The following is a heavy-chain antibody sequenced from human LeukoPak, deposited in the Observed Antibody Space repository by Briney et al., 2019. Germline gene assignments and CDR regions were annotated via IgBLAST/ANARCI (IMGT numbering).Heavy chain of an antibody. V-gene: IGHV3-23*01. Sequence: GGSLRLSCAASGFTFSSYAMSWVRRAPGKGLEWVSAISGSGGSTYYADSVKGRFTISRDNSKNTLYLQMNSLRAEDTAVYYCARDPNYPDAFGIWGQGTMVTVSS. CDR1: GFTFSSYA. CDR2: ISGSGGST. D-gene: IGHD5-24*01. CDR3: ARDPNYPDAFGI. J-gene: IGHJ3*02.